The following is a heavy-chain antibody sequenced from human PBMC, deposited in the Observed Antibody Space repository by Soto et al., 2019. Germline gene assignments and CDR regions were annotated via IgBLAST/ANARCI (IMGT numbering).Heavy chain of an antibody. CDR1: GFTFSSYA. J-gene: IGHJ4*02. V-gene: IGHV3-23*01. CDR3: AKVVSITYDILTGYLDY. CDR2: ISGRGGNR. Sequence: GGSLRLSCAASGFTFSSYAMTWVRQAPGKGLEWVSAISGRGGNRYYVDSVKGRFTISRDNSKNTLYLQMNSLRAEDTAVYYCAKVVSITYDILTGYLDYWGQGTLVTVSS. D-gene: IGHD3-9*01.